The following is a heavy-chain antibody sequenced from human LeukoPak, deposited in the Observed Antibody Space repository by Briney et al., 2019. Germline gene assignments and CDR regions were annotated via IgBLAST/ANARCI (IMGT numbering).Heavy chain of an antibody. CDR3: ARDGYYDRWFDP. D-gene: IGHD3-22*01. Sequence: SETLSLTCAVYGGSFSGYYWSWIRQPPGKGLEWIGEINHSGTTNYNPSLKSRVTISVDTSKNQLSLKLSSVTAADTAVYYCARDGYYDRWFDPWGQGTLVTVSS. CDR1: GGSFSGYY. CDR2: INHSGTT. J-gene: IGHJ5*02. V-gene: IGHV4-34*01.